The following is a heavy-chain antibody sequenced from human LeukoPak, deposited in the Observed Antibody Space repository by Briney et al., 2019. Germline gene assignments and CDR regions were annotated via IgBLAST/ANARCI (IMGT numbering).Heavy chain of an antibody. CDR3: AKTYQLISYFDY. J-gene: IGHJ4*02. V-gene: IGHV3-23*01. CDR2: IGGSGGST. Sequence: GGSLRLSCAASGFTFINYAMTWVRQAPGKGLEWVSGIGGSGGSTYYADSVKGRFTISRDNSKNTLYLQMKSLRAEDTAVYYCAKTYQLISYFDYWGQGTLVTVSS. CDR1: GFTFINYA. D-gene: IGHD5-24*01.